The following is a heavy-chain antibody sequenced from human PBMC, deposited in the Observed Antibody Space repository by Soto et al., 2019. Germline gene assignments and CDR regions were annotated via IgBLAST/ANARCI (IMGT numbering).Heavy chain of an antibody. CDR1: GFTLRSYS. V-gene: IGHV3-48*01. CDR2: ISSSSSTI. J-gene: IGHJ5*01. Sequence: GGSLRLSCAASGFTLRSYSMNWVRQAPGKGLEWVSYISSSSSTIYYADSVKGRFTISRDNAKNSLYLQMNSLRAEDTAVYYCARVDCANGVCYRWFDSWGQGTLVTVSS. CDR3: ARVDCANGVCYRWFDS. D-gene: IGHD2-8*01.